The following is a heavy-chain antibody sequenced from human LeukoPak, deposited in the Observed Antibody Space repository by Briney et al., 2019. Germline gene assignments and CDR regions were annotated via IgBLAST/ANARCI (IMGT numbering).Heavy chain of an antibody. V-gene: IGHV4-39*01. CDR3: ARHGPVPYSGSYYHGFDAFDI. Sequence: SETLSLTCTVSGGSISSSSYYWGWIRQPPGKGLEWIGSIYYSGSTYYNPSLKSRVTISVDTSKNQFSLKLSSVTAADTAVYYCARHGPVPYSGSYYHGFDAFDIWGQGTMVTVSS. D-gene: IGHD1-26*01. J-gene: IGHJ3*02. CDR2: IYYSGST. CDR1: GGSISSSSYY.